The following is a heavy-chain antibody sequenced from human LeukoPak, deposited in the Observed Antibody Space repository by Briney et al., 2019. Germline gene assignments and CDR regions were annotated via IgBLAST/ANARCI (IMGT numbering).Heavy chain of an antibody. Sequence: GGSLRLSCAASGFTFSAYWMTWVRQAPGKGLEWVANIKQDGSEKYYVDSVKGRFTISRDNAKNSLDLQMNSLRAEDTAVYYCARVVRVYTNNWRGTYIYYYYYMDVGGKGTTVTVSS. D-gene: IGHD1-20*01. V-gene: IGHV3-7*01. CDR1: GFTFSAYW. CDR3: ARVVRVYTNNWRGTYIYYYYYMDV. CDR2: IKQDGSEK. J-gene: IGHJ6*03.